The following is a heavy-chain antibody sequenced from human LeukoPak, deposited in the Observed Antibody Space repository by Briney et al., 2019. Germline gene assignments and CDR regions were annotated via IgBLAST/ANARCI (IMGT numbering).Heavy chain of an antibody. J-gene: IGHJ3*02. Sequence: PGGSLRLSCAASGFTFSDSTIHWVRQASGKGLEWVGRIRNKTYSYATAYGASLKGRFTISRDDSRNTPYLQMNSLKTEDTALYFCTRLAATGTGAFDIWGQGTMVTVSS. CDR1: GFTFSDST. CDR3: TRLAATGTGAFDI. CDR2: IRNKTYSYAT. D-gene: IGHD6-13*01. V-gene: IGHV3-73*01.